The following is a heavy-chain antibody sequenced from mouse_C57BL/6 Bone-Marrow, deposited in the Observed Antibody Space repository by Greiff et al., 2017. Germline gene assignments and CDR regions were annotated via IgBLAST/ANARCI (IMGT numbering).Heavy chain of an antibody. J-gene: IGHJ4*01. CDR2: IRNKANNHAT. Sequence: EVKVEESGGGLVQPGGSMKLSCAASGFTFSDAWMDWVRQSPEKGLEWVAEIRNKANNHATYYAESVKGRFTISRDDSKSSVYLQMNSLRAEDTGIYYCRGDYDEGSNYAMDYWGQGTSVTVSS. D-gene: IGHD2-4*01. V-gene: IGHV6-6*01. CDR1: GFTFSDAW. CDR3: RGDYDEGSNYAMDY.